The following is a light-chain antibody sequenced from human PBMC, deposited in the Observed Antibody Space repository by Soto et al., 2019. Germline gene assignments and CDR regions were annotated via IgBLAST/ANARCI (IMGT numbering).Light chain of an antibody. Sequence: EIVMTQSPATLSVSPGERVTLSCRASQSVSSSLAWYQQKPGQAPRLLIYGASTRAIGITGRFSGSGSETEFPLTISSLQSEYFAVYYCQQYNNWWTFGQGTKVETK. CDR2: GAS. CDR3: QQYNNWWT. V-gene: IGKV3-15*01. CDR1: QSVSSS. J-gene: IGKJ1*01.